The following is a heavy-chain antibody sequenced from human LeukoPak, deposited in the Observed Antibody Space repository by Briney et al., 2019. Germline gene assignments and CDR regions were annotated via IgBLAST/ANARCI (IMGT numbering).Heavy chain of an antibody. J-gene: IGHJ4*02. CDR2: IYTTGKT. Sequence: SETLSLTCTVSSGSINSYYWGWVRQPAGRGLEWIGRIYTTGKTDYNPSLKSRHTMSVDTSKRQFSLNLTSVTAADTAIYFCARHGYTASHYFLDFWSQGTLVTVSS. CDR1: SGSINSYY. D-gene: IGHD3-16*01. V-gene: IGHV4-4*07. CDR3: ARHGYTASHYFLDF.